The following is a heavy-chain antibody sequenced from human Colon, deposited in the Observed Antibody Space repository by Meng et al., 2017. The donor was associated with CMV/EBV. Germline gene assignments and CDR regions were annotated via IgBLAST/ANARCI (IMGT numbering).Heavy chain of an antibody. J-gene: IGHJ4*02. D-gene: IGHD2-2*01. V-gene: IGHV2-5*01. CDR3: AHVVVPAVNFDS. CDR2: IYWNDDK. CDR1: GFSLSTSGVG. Sequence: SGPTLVKPTQTLTLTCTFSGFSLSTSGVGVGWIRQPPGKALEWLALIYWNDDKRYSPSLKSRLTITKDTSKNQVVLTMTNMDPVDTATYYCAHVVVPAVNFDSWGQGTLVTVSS.